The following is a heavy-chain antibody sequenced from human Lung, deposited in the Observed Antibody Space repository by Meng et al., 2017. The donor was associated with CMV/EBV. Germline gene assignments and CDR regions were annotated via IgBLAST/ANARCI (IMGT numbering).Heavy chain of an antibody. D-gene: IGHD2-21*01. CDR1: GGSMSSGNYY. J-gene: IGHJ4*02. CDR3: ASFDHIPRRNYFDY. CDR2: IHHSGSA. Sequence: LPESGPGLGGPSQSLSLTCTVPGGSMSSGNYYWSWIRQPPGKGLEWIGYIHHSGSAYYNPSLKSRVSISVDTSKNQFSLNLNSMTAADTAVYYCASFDHIPRRNYFDYWGQGTLVTVSS. V-gene: IGHV4-30-4*01.